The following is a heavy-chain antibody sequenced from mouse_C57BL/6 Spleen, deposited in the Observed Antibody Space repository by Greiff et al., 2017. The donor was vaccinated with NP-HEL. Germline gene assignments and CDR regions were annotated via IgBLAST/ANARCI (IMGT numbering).Heavy chain of an antibody. CDR1: GFTFSSYG. D-gene: IGHD1-3*01. J-gene: IGHJ3*01. CDR2: ISSGGSYT. CDR3: ARQGREKLGGFAY. V-gene: IGHV5-6*01. Sequence: VMLVESGGDLVKPGGSLKLSCAASGFTFSSYGLSWVRPTPDTRLEWVATISSGGSYTYYPDSVKGRVTISRDNAKNTLYLQMSSLKSEDTAMYYCARQGREKLGGFAYWGQGTLVTVSA.